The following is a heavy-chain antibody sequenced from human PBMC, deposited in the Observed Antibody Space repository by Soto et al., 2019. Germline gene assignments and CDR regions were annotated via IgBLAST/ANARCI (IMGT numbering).Heavy chain of an antibody. J-gene: IGHJ6*02. D-gene: IGHD4-17*01. CDR3: ARDDVGPYGAYVYYGMDV. CDR1: GYTFASYG. Sequence: ASVKVSCKASGYTFASYGISWVRQAPGQGLEWMGWISAYNGNTNYAQKLQGRVTMTTDTSTSTAYMELRSLRSDDTAVYYCARDDVGPYGAYVYYGMDVWGQGTTVTVSS. CDR2: ISAYNGNT. V-gene: IGHV1-18*01.